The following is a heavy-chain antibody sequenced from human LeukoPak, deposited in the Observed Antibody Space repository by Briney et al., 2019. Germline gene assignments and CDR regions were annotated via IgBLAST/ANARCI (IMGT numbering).Heavy chain of an antibody. V-gene: IGHV3-23*01. CDR1: GFTFTGYA. Sequence: VGALRLSSAASGFTFTGYAMSCVHQAPGEGREWVSAISGSGCNTYYADSVKGRFTISRDNSKSTLFLQMNSLRAEDAAVYYCAKDPRVGSRVATPCHWGQGTLVTVSS. CDR2: ISGSGCNT. CDR3: AKDPRVGSRVATPCH. J-gene: IGHJ4*02. D-gene: IGHD1-26*01.